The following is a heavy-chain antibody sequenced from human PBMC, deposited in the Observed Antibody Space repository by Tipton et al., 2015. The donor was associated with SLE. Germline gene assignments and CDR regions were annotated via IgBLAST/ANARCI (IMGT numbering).Heavy chain of an antibody. CDR2: ISSSSSTI. Sequence: SLRLSCAASGFTFSSYGMHWVRQAPGKGLEWISYISSSSSTIYYADSVKGRFTISRDNAKNSLYLQMNSLRDEDTAVYYCARDLPLSFLGPTFDYWGQGTLVTVSS. V-gene: IGHV3-48*02. CDR3: ARDLPLSFLGPTFDY. J-gene: IGHJ4*02. D-gene: IGHD3-3*01. CDR1: GFTFSSYG.